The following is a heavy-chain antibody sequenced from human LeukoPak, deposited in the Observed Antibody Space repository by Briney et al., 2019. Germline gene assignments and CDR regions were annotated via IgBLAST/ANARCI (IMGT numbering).Heavy chain of an antibody. Sequence: SETLSLTCTVSGYSISSGYYWGWIRQPPGKGLEWIGSIYHSGSTYYNPSLKSRVTISVDTSKNQFSLKLSSVTAADTVVYYCATIVATAYYFDYWGQGTLVTVSS. V-gene: IGHV4-38-2*02. CDR2: IYHSGST. CDR3: ATIVATAYYFDY. D-gene: IGHD5-12*01. CDR1: GYSISSGYY. J-gene: IGHJ4*02.